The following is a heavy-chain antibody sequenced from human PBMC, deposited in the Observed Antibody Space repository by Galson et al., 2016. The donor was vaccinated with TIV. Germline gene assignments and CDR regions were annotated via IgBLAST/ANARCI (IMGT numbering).Heavy chain of an antibody. Sequence: LSLTCTVSGGSISDNYWSWIRQSAGKGLEWIGRIYTSVNTDYNPSLDSRVTLSADPSKYQFSLSLRSVTVADTAVYFCASDWWVSYTDRPYFDYWGQGILVTVSS. J-gene: IGHJ4*02. CDR2: IYTSVNT. V-gene: IGHV4-4*07. D-gene: IGHD1-26*01. CDR1: GGSISDNY. CDR3: ASDWWVSYTDRPYFDY.